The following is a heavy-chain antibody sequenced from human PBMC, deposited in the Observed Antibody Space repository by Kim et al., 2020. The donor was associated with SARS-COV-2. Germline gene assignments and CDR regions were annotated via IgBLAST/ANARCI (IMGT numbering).Heavy chain of an antibody. CDR1: GFTFSDYY. J-gene: IGHJ6*02. D-gene: IGHD2-2*01. Sequence: GGSLRLSCAASGFTFSDYYMSWIRQAPGKGLEWVSYISSSGSTIYYADSVKGRFTISRDNAKNSLYLQMNSLRAEDTAVYYCARGPDCSSTSCPLYYYYGMDVWGQGTTVTVSS. CDR2: ISSSGSTI. V-gene: IGHV3-11*04. CDR3: ARGPDCSSTSCPLYYYYGMDV.